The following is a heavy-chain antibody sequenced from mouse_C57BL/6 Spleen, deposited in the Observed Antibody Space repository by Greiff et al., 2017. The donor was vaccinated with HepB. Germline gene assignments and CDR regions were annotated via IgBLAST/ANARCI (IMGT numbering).Heavy chain of an antibody. Sequence: EVQLQQSGPELVKPGASVKISCKASGYTFTDYYMNWVKQSHGKSLEWIGDINPNNGGTSYNQKFKGKATLTVDKSSSTAYMELRSLTSEDSAVYYCARQPTRDYDWGARNAMDYWGQGTSVTVSS. CDR1: GYTFTDYY. V-gene: IGHV1-26*01. D-gene: IGHD2-4*01. J-gene: IGHJ4*01. CDR2: INPNNGGT. CDR3: ARQPTRDYDWGARNAMDY.